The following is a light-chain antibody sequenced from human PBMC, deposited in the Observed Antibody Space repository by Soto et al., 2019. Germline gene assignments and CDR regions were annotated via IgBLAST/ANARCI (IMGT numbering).Light chain of an antibody. V-gene: IGKV3D-15*01. Sequence: EIVLTQSPGTLSLSPGERATLSCRASQSVNSRLAWYQHKPGQAPRLLISGASSRATGIPDRFSGSGSATDFTLTISSLQSEDFAVYYCQQYKNWPRTFGRGTKVDIK. CDR3: QQYKNWPRT. J-gene: IGKJ4*02. CDR1: QSVNSR. CDR2: GAS.